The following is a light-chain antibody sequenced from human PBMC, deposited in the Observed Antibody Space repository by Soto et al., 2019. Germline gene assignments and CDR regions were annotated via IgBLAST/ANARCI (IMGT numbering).Light chain of an antibody. J-gene: IGKJ4*01. Sequence: EEVMTQSPATLSVSPGERATLSCRASQSISSNLAWYQQKPGQAPRLLIYGASTRATGIPARFSGSGSGTDLTLTISSLDSEDFAVYYCQQYHNWPLTFGGGTKVEIK. CDR2: GAS. CDR1: QSISSN. V-gene: IGKV3-15*01. CDR3: QQYHNWPLT.